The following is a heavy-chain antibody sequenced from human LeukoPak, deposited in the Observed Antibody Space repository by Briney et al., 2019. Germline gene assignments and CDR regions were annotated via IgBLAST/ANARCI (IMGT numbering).Heavy chain of an antibody. Sequence: PGGSLRLSCAASGFTFGSYAMHWVRQAPGKGLEWVAVISYDGSNKYYADSVKGRFTISRDNSKNTLYLQMNSLRAEDTAVYYCAKVGPGLEGFDYWGQGTLVTVSS. CDR3: AKVGPGLEGFDY. V-gene: IGHV3-30-3*01. CDR1: GFTFGSYA. J-gene: IGHJ4*02. CDR2: ISYDGSNK.